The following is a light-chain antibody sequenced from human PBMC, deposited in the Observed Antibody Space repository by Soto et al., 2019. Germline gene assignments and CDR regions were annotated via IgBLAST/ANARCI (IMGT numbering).Light chain of an antibody. J-gene: IGKJ1*01. CDR3: QHYNSYSEA. Sequence: IEMTHCPSTLSASVEDVVTITCRAIQIISDWLAWFQLKPGKAPKLLIYDASSLESGVPSRFSGRGSGTEFTLTISSLQPDDFATYYCQHYNSYSEAFGQGTKVDIK. V-gene: IGKV1-5*01. CDR1: QIISDW. CDR2: DAS.